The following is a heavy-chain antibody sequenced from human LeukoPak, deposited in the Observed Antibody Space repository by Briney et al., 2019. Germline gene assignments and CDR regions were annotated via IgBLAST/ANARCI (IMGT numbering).Heavy chain of an antibody. Sequence: GGSLRLSCAASSRFTFDDATLYWVRQAPGKGLEWVSGISWNSGSIGYADSVKGRFTISRDNAKNSLYLQMNSLRAEDTALYYCAKDRSGYSYGHFDYWGQGTLVTVSS. CDR2: ISWNSGSI. J-gene: IGHJ4*02. CDR3: AKDRSGYSYGHFDY. CDR1: SRFTFDDAT. V-gene: IGHV3-9*01. D-gene: IGHD5-18*01.